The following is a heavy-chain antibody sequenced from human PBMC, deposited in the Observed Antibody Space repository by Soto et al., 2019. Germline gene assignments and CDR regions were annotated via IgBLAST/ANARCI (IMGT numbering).Heavy chain of an antibody. J-gene: IGHJ5*02. V-gene: IGHV3-7*04. Sequence: EIQLVESGGDLVQPGWSLRLSCAASGFTFSSFWMSWLRQAPGRGLEWVANMSPDGSEKYFLDSVRGRFTISRDNAKNSLSLQIDNLRAEDTAVYYCAKDGSGWSVTWGQGTPVIVSS. CDR3: AKDGSGWSVT. D-gene: IGHD6-19*01. CDR2: MSPDGSEK. CDR1: GFTFSSFW.